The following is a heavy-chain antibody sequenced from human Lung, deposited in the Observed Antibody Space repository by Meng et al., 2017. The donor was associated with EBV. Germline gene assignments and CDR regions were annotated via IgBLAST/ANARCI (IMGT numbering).Heavy chain of an antibody. CDR1: GYTFTNYA. CDR3: ARDQGAWFGEAPRFDY. V-gene: IGHV1-3*01. Sequence: YWAEVKKPGALVKVSCKASGYTFTNYAMPWVRQAPGQRLEWMGWINAGNGNTKYSQKFQGRVTITRDTSASTAYMELSSLRSEDTAVYYCARDQGAWFGEAPRFDYWGQGTLVTVSS. CDR2: INAGNGNT. D-gene: IGHD3-10*01. J-gene: IGHJ4*02.